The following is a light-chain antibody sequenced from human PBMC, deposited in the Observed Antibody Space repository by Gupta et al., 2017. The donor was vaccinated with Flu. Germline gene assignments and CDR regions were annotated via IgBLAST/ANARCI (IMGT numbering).Light chain of an antibody. CDR3: QQYHSYPLT. J-gene: IGKJ4*01. CDR2: RAS. Sequence: DIHITVSPSTLSASVGDRVTLTCRASQSISSLLVWFQQKPGKAPYLLIYRASILERGVPSRFSGSGSETEFTLTISSLQPDDFATYYCQQYHSYPLTFGGGTKVEIK. V-gene: IGKV1-5*03. CDR1: QSISSL.